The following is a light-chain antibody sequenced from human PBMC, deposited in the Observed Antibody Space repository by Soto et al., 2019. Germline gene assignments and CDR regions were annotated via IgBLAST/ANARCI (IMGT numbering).Light chain of an antibody. V-gene: IGKV3-11*01. CDR2: DAS. J-gene: IGKJ1*01. CDR3: QQRSNWRT. Sequence: ESVLTQSPATPSLSPGERATLSCRASQSVSSYLAWYQQKPGQAPRLLIYDASNRATGIPARFSGSGSGTDFTLTISSLEPEDFAVYYCQQRSNWRTFGQGTKVDIK. CDR1: QSVSSY.